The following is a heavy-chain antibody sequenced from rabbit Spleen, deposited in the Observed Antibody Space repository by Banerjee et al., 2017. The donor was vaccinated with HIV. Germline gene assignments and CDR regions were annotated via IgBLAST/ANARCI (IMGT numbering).Heavy chain of an antibody. J-gene: IGHJ4*01. V-gene: IGHV1S40*01. Sequence: QSLEESGGGLVQPEGSLTLTCTASGFSFSDAYYLCWVRQAPGKGLEWIGCIATITGKTFYATWAKGRFTISRASSTTVTLQMTSLTVADTATYFCARDASASGYYSLWGQGTLVTVS. D-gene: IGHD1-1*01. CDR1: GFSFSDAYY. CDR3: ARDASASGYYSL. CDR2: IATITGKT.